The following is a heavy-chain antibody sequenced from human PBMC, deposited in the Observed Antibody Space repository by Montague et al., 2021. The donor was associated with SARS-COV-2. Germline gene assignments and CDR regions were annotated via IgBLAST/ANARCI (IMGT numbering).Heavy chain of an antibody. Sequence: SETLSLTCTVSGGSISSDNWWTWVRQPPGKGLEWIGDIFHSGTTNYNPSLKRRLTISVDKYKNQISLELISVTAADTAMYYCEIPLGGARFDPWGQGTLVTVSS. CDR2: IFHSGTT. CDR3: EIPLGGARFDP. V-gene: IGHV4-4*02. CDR1: GGSISSDNW. J-gene: IGHJ5*02. D-gene: IGHD3-16*01.